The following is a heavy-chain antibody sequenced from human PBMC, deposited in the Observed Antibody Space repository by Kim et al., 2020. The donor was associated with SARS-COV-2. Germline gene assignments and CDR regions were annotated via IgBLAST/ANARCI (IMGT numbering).Heavy chain of an antibody. V-gene: IGHV3-53*01. D-gene: IGHD6-19*01. CDR3: ARAVRAVAGTSGFDY. Sequence: DSVKGRFTISRDNSKNTLYLQMNSLRAEDTAVYYCARAVRAVAGTSGFDYWGQGTLVTVSS. J-gene: IGHJ4*02.